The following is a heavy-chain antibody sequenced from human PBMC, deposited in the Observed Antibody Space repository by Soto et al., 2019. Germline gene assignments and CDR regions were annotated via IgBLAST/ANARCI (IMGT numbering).Heavy chain of an antibody. D-gene: IGHD4-4*01. CDR2: IKQDGSEK. V-gene: IGHV3-7*03. J-gene: IGHJ6*02. Sequence: LRLSCAASGFTFSSYWMSWVRQAPGKGQEWVANIKQDGSEKYYVDSVKGRFTISRDNAKNSLYLQMNSLRAEDTAVYYCARDTTVTNGYYYYYYGMDVWGQGTTVTVSS. CDR3: ARDTTVTNGYYYYYYGMDV. CDR1: GFTFSSYW.